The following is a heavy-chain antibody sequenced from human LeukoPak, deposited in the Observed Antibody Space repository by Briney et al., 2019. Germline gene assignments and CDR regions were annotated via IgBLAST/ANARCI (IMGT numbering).Heavy chain of an antibody. D-gene: IGHD3-22*01. CDR1: GGSFSGYY. CDR2: INHSGST. CDR3: ARKRPYYYDSSGRTLDY. Sequence: SETLSLTCAVYGGSFSGYYWSWIRQPPGKGLEWIGEINHSGSTNYNPSLKSRVTISVDTSKNQFSLKLSSVTAADTAVCYCARKRPYYYDSSGRTLDYWGQGTLVTVSS. J-gene: IGHJ4*02. V-gene: IGHV4-34*01.